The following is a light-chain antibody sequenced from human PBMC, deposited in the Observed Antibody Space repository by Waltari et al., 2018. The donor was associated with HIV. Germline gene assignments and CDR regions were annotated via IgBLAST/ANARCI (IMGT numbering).Light chain of an antibody. CDR3: QSYDSSLSSVL. J-gene: IGLJ3*02. CDR2: VCT. V-gene: IGLV1-40*01. CDR1: GSNIGAGYD. Sequence: QSVLTQPPSVSGAPGQRVTISCTGGGSNIGAGYDVHWYQHLPASAPKLLIFVCTNRPFGVPDRFSGSKSDTSASLAITALQAEDEADYYCQSYDSSLSSVLFGGGTKLTVL.